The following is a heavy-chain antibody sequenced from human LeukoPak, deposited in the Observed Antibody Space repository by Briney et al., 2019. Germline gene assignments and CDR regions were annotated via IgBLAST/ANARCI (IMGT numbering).Heavy chain of an antibody. CDR2: IDPSDSYT. Sequence: GESLKISCKGSGYSFTSYWISWVRQMPGKGLEWMGRIDPSDSYTNYSPSFQGHVTISADKSISTAYLQWSSLKASDTATYYCARQASQPGIAAAGTLDYWGQGTLVTVSS. V-gene: IGHV5-10-1*01. D-gene: IGHD6-13*01. CDR3: ARQASQPGIAAAGTLDY. CDR1: GYSFTSYW. J-gene: IGHJ4*02.